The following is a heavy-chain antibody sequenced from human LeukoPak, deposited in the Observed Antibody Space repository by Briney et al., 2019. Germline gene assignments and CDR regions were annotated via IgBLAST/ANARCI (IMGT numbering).Heavy chain of an antibody. Sequence: GGSLRLSCAASGFTFSSYWMSWVRQAPGKGLEWVANIKQDGSEKYYVDSVKGRFTISRDNAKNSLYLQMNSLRAEDTAVYYCARVTPRRIYMFDYWGQGTLVTVSS. CDR1: GFTFSSYW. CDR3: ARVTPRRIYMFDY. CDR2: IKQDGSEK. V-gene: IGHV3-7*01. J-gene: IGHJ4*02. D-gene: IGHD4-23*01.